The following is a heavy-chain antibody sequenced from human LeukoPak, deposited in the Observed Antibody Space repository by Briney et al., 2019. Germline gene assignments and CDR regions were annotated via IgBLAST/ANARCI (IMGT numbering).Heavy chain of an antibody. J-gene: IGHJ6*02. CDR2: ISWNSGSI. V-gene: IGHV3-9*01. Sequence: GGSLRLSCAASGFTFDDYAMHWVRRAPGKGLEWVSGISWNSGSIGYADSVKGRFTISRDNAKNSLYLQMNSLRAEDTALYYCARIQNRYYYGMDVWGQGTTVTVSS. CDR3: ARIQNRYYYGMDV. D-gene: IGHD2/OR15-2a*01. CDR1: GFTFDDYA.